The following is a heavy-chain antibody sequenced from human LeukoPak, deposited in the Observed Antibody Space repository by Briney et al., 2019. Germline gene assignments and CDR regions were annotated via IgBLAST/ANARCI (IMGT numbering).Heavy chain of an antibody. Sequence: GGSLRLSCAASGFTSISDLMSWGREAPGEGRGWGSNIKQDGSENYCVDSVKGRFTMSRDNAKNSLYLQMNSLRAEDTAVYYCARVGHLLRFLEWLLTFYFDYWGQGTLVTVSS. CDR3: ARVGHLLRFLEWLLTFYFDY. CDR1: GFTSISDL. J-gene: IGHJ4*02. D-gene: IGHD3-3*01. V-gene: IGHV3-7*02. CDR2: IKQDGSEN.